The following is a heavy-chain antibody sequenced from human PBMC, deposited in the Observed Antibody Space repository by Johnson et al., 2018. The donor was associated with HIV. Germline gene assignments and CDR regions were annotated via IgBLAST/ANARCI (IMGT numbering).Heavy chain of an antibody. D-gene: IGHD6-25*01. Sequence: VQLLESGGGLVQPGRSLRLSCTASGFSFGDYALSWVRQAPGKGLEWVAFIRYDGSNRYYADSVKGRFTISRDNSKNTLYLQMNSLRAEDTAVYYCAKDEIAAPLAPDIKSIKTQITTTIDS. CDR1: GFSFGDYA. CDR3: AKDEIAAPLAPDIKSIKTQITTTIDS. J-gene: IGHJ5*01. CDR2: IRYDGSNR. V-gene: IGHV3-30*02.